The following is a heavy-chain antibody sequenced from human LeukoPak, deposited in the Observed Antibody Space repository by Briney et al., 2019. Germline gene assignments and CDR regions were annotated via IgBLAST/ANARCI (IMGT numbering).Heavy chain of an antibody. D-gene: IGHD2/OR15-2a*01. Sequence: ASVKVSCKASGYNFTDYYIHWVRQAPGQGLEWMGWINPKSGGTNNAQKFQGRVTMTRDTSISTAYMGLSRLRSDDTAVYYCARTFYDTLDSDAFDFWGQGTMVIVSS. CDR1: GYNFTDYY. V-gene: IGHV1-2*02. CDR3: ARTFYDTLDSDAFDF. CDR2: INPKSGGT. J-gene: IGHJ3*01.